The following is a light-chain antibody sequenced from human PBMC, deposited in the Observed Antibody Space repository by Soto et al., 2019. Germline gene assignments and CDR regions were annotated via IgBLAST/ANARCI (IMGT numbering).Light chain of an antibody. CDR2: YDN. CDR3: AACDDSQNGRV. Sequence: QSVLTQPPSASGTPGQRVTISCSGSNSNIGSNTVNWYQQLPGTAPKLLIYYDNLRPSGVPDRISGSKSGTSASLAISGLQSDDEADYYCAACDDSQNGRVFGTGTKLTVL. J-gene: IGLJ1*01. V-gene: IGLV1-44*01. CDR1: NSNIGSNT.